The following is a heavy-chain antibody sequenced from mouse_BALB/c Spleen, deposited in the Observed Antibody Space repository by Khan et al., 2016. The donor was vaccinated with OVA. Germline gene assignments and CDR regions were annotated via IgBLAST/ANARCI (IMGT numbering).Heavy chain of an antibody. CDR3: SSDGYYAIDY. CDR1: GFTFSSFG. CDR2: ISSGSSTS. V-gene: IGHV5-17*02. J-gene: IGHJ4*01. Sequence: EVELVESGEGLVQPGGSRKLSCAASGFTFSSFGMHWVRQAPEKGLEWVAYISSGSSTSYYADTVKGRFNISSDNPKNILFLQMTSLRSEDMATYYWSSDGYYAIDYWGHGTSVTVSS. D-gene: IGHD2-3*01.